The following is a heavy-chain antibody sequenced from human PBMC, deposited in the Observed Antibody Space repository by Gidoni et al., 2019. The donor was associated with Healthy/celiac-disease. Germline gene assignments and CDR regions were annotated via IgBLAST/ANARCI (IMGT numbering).Heavy chain of an antibody. CDR3: ATPPPHGVRGVIIPLDY. Sequence: EVQLFESGGGLVQPGGSLRLSCAASGFPFSSYAMSWVRQAPGKGLEWVSAISGSGGSTYYADSVKGRFTISRDNSKNTLYLQMNSLRAEDTAVYYCATPPPHGVRGVIIPLDYWGQGTLVTVSS. D-gene: IGHD3-10*01. V-gene: IGHV3-23*01. J-gene: IGHJ4*02. CDR1: GFPFSSYA. CDR2: ISGSGGST.